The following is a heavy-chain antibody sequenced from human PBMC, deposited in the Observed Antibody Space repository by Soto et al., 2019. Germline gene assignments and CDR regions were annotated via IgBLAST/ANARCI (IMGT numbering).Heavy chain of an antibody. D-gene: IGHD6-19*01. J-gene: IGHJ4*02. CDR1: GFTFSSYS. Sequence: PGESLKISCAASGFTFSSYSMNWVRQAPGKGLEWVSYISSSSSTIYYADSVKGRFTISRDNAKNSLYLQMNSLTAEDTAVYNCAKGYSTGWYISYYFDYWGQGTLVTVS. V-gene: IGHV3-48*01. CDR3: AKGYSTGWYISYYFDY. CDR2: ISSSSSTI.